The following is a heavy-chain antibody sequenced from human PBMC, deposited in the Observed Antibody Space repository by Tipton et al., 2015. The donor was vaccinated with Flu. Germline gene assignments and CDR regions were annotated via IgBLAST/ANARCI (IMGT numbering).Heavy chain of an antibody. V-gene: IGHV4-61*02. D-gene: IGHD5-24*01. CDR2: IYTSGST. CDR3: ARSQKMRWLQTGGWFDP. CDR1: GGSISSSSYY. J-gene: IGHJ5*02. Sequence: TLSLTCTVSGGSISSSSYYWGWIRQPPGKGLNWFGRIYTSGSTNYNPSLKSRVTISLDTSKNQFSLKLSSVTAADTAVYYCARSQKMRWLQTGGWFDPWGQGTLVTVSS.